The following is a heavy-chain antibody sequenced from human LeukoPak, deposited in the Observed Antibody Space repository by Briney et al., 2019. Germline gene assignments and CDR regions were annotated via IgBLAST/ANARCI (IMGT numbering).Heavy chain of an antibody. CDR3: ARHIGSSSSFDY. CDR2: IHYSGTT. CDR1: GGSINSSSYH. Sequence: KLSETLSLTCTVSGGSINSSSYHWGWIRLPPGKGLEWIGSIHYSGTTYYNPSLKSRFTISVDTSKNQFSLKVSSVTAADTAVYYCARHIGSSSSFDYWGQGTLVTVSS. D-gene: IGHD6-13*01. V-gene: IGHV4-39*01. J-gene: IGHJ4*02.